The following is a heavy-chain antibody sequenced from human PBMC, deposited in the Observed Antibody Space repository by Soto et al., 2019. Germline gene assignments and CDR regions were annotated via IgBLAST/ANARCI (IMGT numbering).Heavy chain of an antibody. CDR2: ISSSGSTI. CDR3: ARATKRTEYSSSWYYFDY. D-gene: IGHD6-13*01. J-gene: IGHJ4*02. Sequence: GGSLRLSCAASGFTFSDYYMSWIRQAPGKGLEWVSYISSSGSTIYYADSVKGRFTISRDNAKNSLYLQMNSLRAEDTAVYYCARATKRTEYSSSWYYFDYWGQGTLVTVSS. V-gene: IGHV3-11*01. CDR1: GFTFSDYY.